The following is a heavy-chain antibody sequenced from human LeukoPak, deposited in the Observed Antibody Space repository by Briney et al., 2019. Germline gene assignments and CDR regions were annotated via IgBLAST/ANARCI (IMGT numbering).Heavy chain of an antibody. Sequence: PGGSLRLSCAASGFTFSNYWMTWVRQAPGKGLEWVANIKEDGNEKYYVDSVKGRFTISKDNAHNSLYLQMNSLRVEDTAVYYCARDETRRFDYWGQGTLVTVSS. CDR1: GFTFSNYW. CDR2: IKEDGNEK. J-gene: IGHJ4*02. V-gene: IGHV3-7*01. CDR3: ARDETRRFDY.